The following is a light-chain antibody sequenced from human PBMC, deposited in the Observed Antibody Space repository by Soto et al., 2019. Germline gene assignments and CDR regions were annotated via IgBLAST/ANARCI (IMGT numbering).Light chain of an antibody. CDR3: CSYAGTVAYV. Sequence: QSALTQPASVSGSPGQSITISCAGTGSDVGAYNLVSWYQQHPGKAPKLIIREVNTRPSGISNRFSGSKSGDTASLTISWLQAEDEADYFCCSYAGTVAYVFGTGTKVTVL. V-gene: IGLV2-23*02. J-gene: IGLJ1*01. CDR2: EVN. CDR1: GSDVGAYNL.